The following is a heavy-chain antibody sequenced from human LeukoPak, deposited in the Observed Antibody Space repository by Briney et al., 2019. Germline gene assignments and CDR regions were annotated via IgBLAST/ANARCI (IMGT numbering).Heavy chain of an antibody. Sequence: PGGSLRLSCAASALTVSSNYISWVRHAPGKGLEWVSVIYSGGSTYYADSVKGRFTISRDNSKSTLYLQMNSLRAEDTAVYYCAKPLTTVTTWGDVDYWGQGTMVTVSS. CDR2: IYSGGST. V-gene: IGHV3-53*01. CDR1: ALTVSSNY. CDR3: AKPLTTVTTWGDVDY. J-gene: IGHJ3*01. D-gene: IGHD4-17*01.